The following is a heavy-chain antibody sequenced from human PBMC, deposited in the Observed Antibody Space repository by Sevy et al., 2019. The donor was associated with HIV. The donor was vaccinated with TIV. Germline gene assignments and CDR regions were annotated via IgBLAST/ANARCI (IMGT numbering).Heavy chain of an antibody. CDR3: VRDDRDGYFEY. V-gene: IGHV1-2*02. CDR2: INPDSGGP. J-gene: IGHJ4*02. CDR1: GYTFTGYY. Sequence: ASVKVSCKASGYTFTGYYMHWTRQAPGQGLEWMGWINPDSGGPTYPPKFQGRVTLTRDTSISTAYMDLSRLKSDDTAVYYCVRDDRDGYFEYWGQGTLVTVSS.